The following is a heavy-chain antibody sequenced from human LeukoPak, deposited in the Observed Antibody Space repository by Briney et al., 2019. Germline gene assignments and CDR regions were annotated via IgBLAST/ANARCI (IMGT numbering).Heavy chain of an antibody. CDR2: IDTNTGNP. V-gene: IGHV7-4-1*02. Sequence: GASVKVSCKTSGGTLSRYAISWVRQAPGQGLEWMGWIDTNTGNPTYAQGFTGRFVFSLDTSVSTAYLQISSLKAEDTAVYYCAREMGSSTMLGGWGQGTLVTVSS. CDR1: GGTLSRYA. CDR3: AREMGSSTMLGG. J-gene: IGHJ4*02. D-gene: IGHD2-2*01.